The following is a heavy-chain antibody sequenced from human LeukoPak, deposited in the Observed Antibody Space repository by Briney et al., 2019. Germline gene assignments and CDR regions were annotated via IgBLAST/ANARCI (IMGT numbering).Heavy chain of an antibody. J-gene: IGHJ4*02. V-gene: IGHV3-64*01. CDR1: GFTFSTYA. D-gene: IGHD1-26*01. CDR2: ISSNGGST. CDR3: ARLGSGIDF. Sequence: GGSLRLSCAASGFTFSTYAMHWVRQAPGKGLEYLSAISSNGGSTYYANSVKGRFTISRDNSKNTLYLQMGSLKLEDMAVYYCARLGSGIDFWGQGTLVTVSS.